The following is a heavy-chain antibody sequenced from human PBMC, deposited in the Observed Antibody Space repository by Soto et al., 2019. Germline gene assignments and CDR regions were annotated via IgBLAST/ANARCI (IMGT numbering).Heavy chain of an antibody. J-gene: IGHJ6*02. CDR2: IIPIFGTA. Sequence: ASVKVSCKASGYTFINYYMHWVRQAPGQGLEWMGGIIPIFGTANYAQKFQGRVTITADESTSTAYMELSSLRSEDTAVYYCARDSLHNWNYYYYGMDVWGQGTTVTVSS. D-gene: IGHD1-20*01. CDR1: GYTFINYY. CDR3: ARDSLHNWNYYYYGMDV. V-gene: IGHV1-69*13.